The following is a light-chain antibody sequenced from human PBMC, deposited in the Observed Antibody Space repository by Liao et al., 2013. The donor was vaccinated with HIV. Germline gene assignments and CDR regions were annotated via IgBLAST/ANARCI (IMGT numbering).Light chain of an antibody. J-gene: IGLJ3*02. CDR3: QVWDSTSDHRV. Sequence: SFVLTQPPSVSVAPGETASITCGGNGVGTRRVHWYQQKPGQAPVLVIYYDSGRPSGIPERFSGSNSGTTATLTISRVEAGDEADYYCQVWDSTSDHRVFGGGTKLTVL. CDR1: GVGTRR. CDR2: YDS. V-gene: IGLV3-21*04.